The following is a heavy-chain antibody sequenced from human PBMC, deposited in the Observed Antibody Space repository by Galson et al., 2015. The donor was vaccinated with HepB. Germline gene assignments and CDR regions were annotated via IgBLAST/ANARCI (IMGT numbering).Heavy chain of an antibody. CDR1: GFTVTSNY. CDR2: IYTGGST. D-gene: IGHD3-10*01. Sequence: SLRLSCAASGFTVTSNYMTWVRQAPGKGLEWVSVIYTGGSTYYADSVKGRFTISRDNSKNTLYLQMNSPRAEDTAVYYCARGEGMGLDYWGQGTLVTVSS. CDR3: ARGEGMGLDY. V-gene: IGHV3-53*01. J-gene: IGHJ4*02.